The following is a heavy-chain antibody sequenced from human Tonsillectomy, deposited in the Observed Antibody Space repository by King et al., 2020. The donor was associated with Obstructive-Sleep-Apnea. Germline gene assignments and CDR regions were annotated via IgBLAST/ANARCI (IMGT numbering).Heavy chain of an antibody. Sequence: QLQESGPGLVRPSGTLSLTCAVSGGSISSSKWWSWVRQPPRSRPEWIGEISPSGTTNYNVPLNSRVIISVDKSKNQFSLRLNSLTAADTAIYYCARGNGWGSSSDWFDPWGQGILVTVSS. D-gene: IGHD3-10*01. CDR3: ARGNGWGSSSDWFDP. CDR1: GGSISSSKW. CDR2: ISPSGTT. J-gene: IGHJ5*02. V-gene: IGHV4-4*02.